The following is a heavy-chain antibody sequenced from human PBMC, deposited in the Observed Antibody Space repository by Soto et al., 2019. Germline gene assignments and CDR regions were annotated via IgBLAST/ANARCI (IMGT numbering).Heavy chain of an antibody. CDR3: ARPRRLNDALDL. J-gene: IGHJ3*01. CDR1: GFAFSTYF. CDR2: IDTDGSIT. V-gene: IGHV3-74*01. Sequence: EEQLVESGGSLVQPGGSLRLSCGASGFAFSTYFMHWVRQAPGKGLVWVSSIDTDGSITNYADSVRGRFTISRDNPKKTLYLQMNGLSADDTAVYYCARPRRLNDALDLWGQGTLVTASS.